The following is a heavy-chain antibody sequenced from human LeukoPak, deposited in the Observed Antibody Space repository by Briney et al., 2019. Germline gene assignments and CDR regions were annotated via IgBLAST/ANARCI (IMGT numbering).Heavy chain of an antibody. D-gene: IGHD3-22*01. J-gene: IGHJ4*02. CDR1: GCSISSYY. Sequence: SETLSLTYTASGCSISSYYWSWIRQPAGKGLEWIGRIYASGSTNYNPSLKSRVTISVDKSKNQFSVRLSSVTAADTAVYYCARHLLSSGYYSLFDYWGQGTLVTVSS. V-gene: IGHV4-4*07. CDR3: ARHLLSSGYYSLFDY. CDR2: IYASGST.